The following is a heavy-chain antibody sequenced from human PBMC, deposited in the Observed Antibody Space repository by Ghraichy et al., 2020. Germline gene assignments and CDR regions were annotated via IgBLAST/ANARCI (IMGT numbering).Heavy chain of an antibody. CDR1: GFTVSSNY. Sequence: GESLNISCAASGFTVSSNYMSWVRQAPGKGLEWVSVIYSGGSTYYADSVKGRFTISRDNSKNTLYLQMNSLRAEDTAVYYCARVFYPYYDFWSGYPYYFDYWGQGTLVTVSS. CDR3: ARVFYPYYDFWSGYPYYFDY. V-gene: IGHV3-53*01. J-gene: IGHJ4*02. D-gene: IGHD3-3*01. CDR2: IYSGGST.